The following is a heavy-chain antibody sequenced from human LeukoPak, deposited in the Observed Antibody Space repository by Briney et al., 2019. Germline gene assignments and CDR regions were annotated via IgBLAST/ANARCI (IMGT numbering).Heavy chain of an antibody. J-gene: IGHJ6*02. CDR1: GGTFSSYA. Sequence: ASVKVSCKASGGTFSSYAINWVRQAPGQGLGWMGRIIPILGIANYAQKFQGRVTITADKSTSTVYMELSSLRSEDTAVYYCVRDSPYYYGSGSDFLGSGNGAYGMDVWGQGTTVTVSS. D-gene: IGHD3-10*01. CDR2: IIPILGIA. CDR3: VRDSPYYYGSGSDFLGSGNGAYGMDV. V-gene: IGHV1-69*04.